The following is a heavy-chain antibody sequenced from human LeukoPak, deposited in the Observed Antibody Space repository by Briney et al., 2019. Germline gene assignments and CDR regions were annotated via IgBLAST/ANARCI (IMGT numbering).Heavy chain of an antibody. J-gene: IGHJ4*02. CDR1: GGSFSGYS. V-gene: IGHV4-34*01. Sequence: SETLSLTCAVYGGSFSGYSWSWIRQPPGKGLEWIGGISHSGSTHYNPSLKSRVTISVDTSNNQFSLKLSSVTAADTAVYYCARDYYGSGSYYKWGQGTLVTVSS. CDR2: ISHSGST. CDR3: ARDYYGSGSYYK. D-gene: IGHD3-10*01.